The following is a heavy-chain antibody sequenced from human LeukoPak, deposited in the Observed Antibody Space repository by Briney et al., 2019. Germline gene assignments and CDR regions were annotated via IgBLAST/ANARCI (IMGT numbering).Heavy chain of an antibody. V-gene: IGHV3-20*04. CDR1: GFTFDDYG. J-gene: IGHJ4*02. CDR3: ATLSVVVVPAELK. Sequence: PGGSLRLSCAASGFTFDDYGMSWVRQAPGKGLEWVSGINWNGGSTDYADSVKGRFTISRDNAKNSLYLQMNSLRAEDTAVYYCATLSVVVVPAELKWGQGTLVTVSS. CDR2: INWNGGST. D-gene: IGHD2-15*01.